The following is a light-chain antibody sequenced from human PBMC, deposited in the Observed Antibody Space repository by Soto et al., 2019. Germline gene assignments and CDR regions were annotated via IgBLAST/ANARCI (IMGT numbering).Light chain of an antibody. J-gene: IGLJ1*01. Sequence: QSALTQPPSASGSPGQSVTISCTGTSSDVGDYNYVSWYQQHPGKAPKLMIYEVIKRPSGVPDRFSGSKSGNTASLTVSWLQAEDEADYYCTSYTASNTDVFGTGTKLTVL. CDR2: EVI. V-gene: IGLV2-8*01. CDR3: TSYTASNTDV. CDR1: SSDVGDYNY.